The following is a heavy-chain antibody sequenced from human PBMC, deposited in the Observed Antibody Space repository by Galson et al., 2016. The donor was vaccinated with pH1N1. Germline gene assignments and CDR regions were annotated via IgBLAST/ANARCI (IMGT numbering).Heavy chain of an antibody. CDR3: AKDRAANYGDYWDY. D-gene: IGHD4-17*01. CDR2: IRFDENNN. V-gene: IGHV3-30*02. J-gene: IGHJ4*02. Sequence: SLRLSCAASGFNFSTYGMHWVRQAPGKGLEWVAFIRFDENNNYYADSVKGRFTISRDSSKNMLYLQMNSLRAADKAVYYCAKDRAANYGDYWDYWGQGTLVTVSS. CDR1: GFNFSTYG.